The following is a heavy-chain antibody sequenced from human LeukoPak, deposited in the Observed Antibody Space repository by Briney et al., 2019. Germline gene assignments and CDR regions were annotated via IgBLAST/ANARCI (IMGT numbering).Heavy chain of an antibody. CDR1: GFTFSSYG. V-gene: IGHV3-33*01. Sequence: GGSLRLSCAASGFTFSSYGMHWVRQAPGKGLEWVAVIWYDGSNKYYADSVKGRFTISRDNSKNTLYLQMNSLRAEDTAVYYCARAGFDCSSTSCPQDYYYYGMDVWGQGTTVTVSS. D-gene: IGHD2-2*01. CDR3: ARAGFDCSSTSCPQDYYYYGMDV. J-gene: IGHJ6*02. CDR2: IWYDGSNK.